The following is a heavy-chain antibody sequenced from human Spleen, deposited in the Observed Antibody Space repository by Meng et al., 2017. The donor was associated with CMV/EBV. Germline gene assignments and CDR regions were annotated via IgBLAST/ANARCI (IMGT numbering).Heavy chain of an antibody. CDR3: TRALDHDYHDYYFDH. CDR2: LYIDGST. Sequence: GESLKISCAASGFTFDDYGMSWVRQAPGKGLEWVSILYIDGSTSYAASVKGRFTISRYISKNTLNLQMNNLGDEDTAIYYCTRALDHDYHDYYFDHWGQGALVTVSS. CDR1: GFTFDDYG. D-gene: IGHD4-17*01. J-gene: IGHJ4*02. V-gene: IGHV3-53*01.